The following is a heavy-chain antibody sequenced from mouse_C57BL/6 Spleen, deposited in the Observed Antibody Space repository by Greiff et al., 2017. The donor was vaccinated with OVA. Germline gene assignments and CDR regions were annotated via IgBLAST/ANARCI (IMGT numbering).Heavy chain of an antibody. CDR1: GYTFTSYG. Sequence: VQLQQSGAELARPGASVKLSCKASGYTFTSYGISWVKQRTGKGLEWIGEIYPRSGNTYYNEKFKGKDTLTADKSSSTAYMELRSLTSDDSAVYFCAREDYDEYYFDYWGQGTTLTVSS. D-gene: IGHD2-4*01. J-gene: IGHJ2*01. CDR2: IYPRSGNT. CDR3: AREDYDEYYFDY. V-gene: IGHV1-81*01.